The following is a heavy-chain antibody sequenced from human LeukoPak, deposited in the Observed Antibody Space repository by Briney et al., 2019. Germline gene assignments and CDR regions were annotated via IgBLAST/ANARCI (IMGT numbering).Heavy chain of an antibody. V-gene: IGHV3-7*01. Sequence: PGGSLRLACATSGFTFSSIWMGWVRPVHGGGRGWVANIKPDGSAEYYAASVKGRFTVSRDNAKSSLFLQMNSLRVEDTAVYYCARANNSSWHNWGQGTLVTVSS. CDR3: ARANNSSWHN. CDR2: IKPDGSAE. J-gene: IGHJ4*02. CDR1: GFTFSSIW. D-gene: IGHD6-13*01.